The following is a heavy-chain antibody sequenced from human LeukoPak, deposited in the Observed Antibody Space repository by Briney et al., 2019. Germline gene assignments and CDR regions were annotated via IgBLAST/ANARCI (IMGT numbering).Heavy chain of an antibody. Sequence: SETLSLTCAVPGGSISSGGYSWSWIRQPPGKGLEWIGYIYHSGSTCYNPSLKSRVTISVDRSKNQFSLKLSSVTAADTAVYYCARGLGYCSSTSCGPFDPWGQGTLVTVSS. CDR1: GGSISSGGYS. J-gene: IGHJ5*02. CDR2: IYHSGST. D-gene: IGHD2-2*01. CDR3: ARGLGYCSSTSCGPFDP. V-gene: IGHV4-30-2*01.